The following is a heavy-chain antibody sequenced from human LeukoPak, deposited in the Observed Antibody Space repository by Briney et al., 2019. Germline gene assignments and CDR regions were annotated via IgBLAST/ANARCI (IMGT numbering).Heavy chain of an antibody. D-gene: IGHD2/OR15-2a*01. CDR3: QGNIPAFDI. CDR2: IYYSGST. J-gene: IGHJ3*02. Sequence: SETLSLTRTVSGGSISSSSYYWGWIRQPPGTGLEWIGSIYYSGSTYYNPSLKSRVTISVDTSKNQFSLKLSSVTAADTAVYYCQGNIPAFDIWGQGTMVTVSS. V-gene: IGHV4-39*01. CDR1: GGSISSSSYY.